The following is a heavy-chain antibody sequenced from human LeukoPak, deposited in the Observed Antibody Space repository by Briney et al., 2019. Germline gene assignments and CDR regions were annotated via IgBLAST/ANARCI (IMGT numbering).Heavy chain of an antibody. CDR3: ANERGYNFGYSFDY. V-gene: IGHV3-30-3*02. D-gene: IGHD5-18*01. CDR2: IPNDGTKT. CDR1: GFSFSSYA. Sequence: GGSLRLSCAASGFSFSSYAMHWVRQAPGKGLEWVAAIPNDGTKTYYADSVKGRFTISRDNSKNTLYLQMNSLRAEDTAVDYCANERGYNFGYSFDYWGQGTLVTVSS. J-gene: IGHJ4*02.